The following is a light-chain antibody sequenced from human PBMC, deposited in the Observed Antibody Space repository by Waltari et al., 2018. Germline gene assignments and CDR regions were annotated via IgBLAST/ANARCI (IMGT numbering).Light chain of an antibody. CDR1: NLGGKH. V-gene: IGLV3-1*01. CDR3: QAWDNSVV. J-gene: IGLJ2*01. CDR2: HDN. Sequence: SYELTQSPSVSVSPGPTASLTCSGDNLGGKHVSWYQLRPGQSPLLVISHDNKRPSGIPERFSGSNSGNTATLTISGTQSMDEADYYCQAWDNSVVFGGGTKLTVL.